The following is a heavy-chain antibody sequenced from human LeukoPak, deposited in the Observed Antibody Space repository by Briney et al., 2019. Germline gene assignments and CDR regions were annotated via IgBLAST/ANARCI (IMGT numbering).Heavy chain of an antibody. V-gene: IGHV1-18*01. CDR1: GYTFTSYG. CDR2: ISAYNGNI. J-gene: IGHJ4*02. CDR3: ARHYYESSRYFGFDY. D-gene: IGHD3-22*01. Sequence: ASVKVSCKASGYTFTSYGISWVRQAPGQGLEWMGWISAYNGNIKYAQRLQDRVTMTTDTSTSTAYMELRSLRSDDTAVYYCARHYYESSRYFGFDYWGQGTLVTVSS.